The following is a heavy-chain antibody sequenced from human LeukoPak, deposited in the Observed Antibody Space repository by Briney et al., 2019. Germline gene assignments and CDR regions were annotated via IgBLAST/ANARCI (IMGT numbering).Heavy chain of an antibody. J-gene: IGHJ5*02. V-gene: IGHV4-39*01. CDR3: ARHGVAAAGTWNWFDP. CDR1: GGSISSSSYY. Sequence: SETLSLTCTVSGGSISSSSYYWGWIRQPPGKGLEWIGSIYYSGSTYYNPSLKSRVTISVDTSKNHFSLKLSSVTAADMAVYYCARHGVAAAGTWNWFDPWGQGTLVTVSS. CDR2: IYYSGST. D-gene: IGHD6-13*01.